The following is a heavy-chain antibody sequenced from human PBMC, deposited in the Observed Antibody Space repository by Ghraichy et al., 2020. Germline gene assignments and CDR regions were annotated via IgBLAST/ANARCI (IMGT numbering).Heavy chain of an antibody. J-gene: IGHJ2*01. CDR2: ISGSGGST. CDR1: GFTFRSYA. Sequence: GGSLRLSCEASGFTFRSYAMNWVRQAPGKGLEWVSGISGSGGSTDYADPVKGRFTISRDNSKNRLNLQMNSLRAEDTAVYYCAKEFYYYDSSGYYPGYFDLWGRGTLVTVSS. CDR3: AKEFYYYDSSGYYPGYFDL. D-gene: IGHD3-22*01. V-gene: IGHV3-23*01.